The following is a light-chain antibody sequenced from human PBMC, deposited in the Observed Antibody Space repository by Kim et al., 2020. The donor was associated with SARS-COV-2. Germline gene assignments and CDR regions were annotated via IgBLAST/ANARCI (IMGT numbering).Light chain of an antibody. CDR3: NARDNSGNHRV. Sequence: ALGETVSSTCQGDSLRRYCASWYQQKPGPAPVLVIYGKNNRPSGIPDRFSGSSSGNTASLTITGAQAEDEADYYCNARDNSGNHRVFGGGTQLTVL. CDR1: SLRRYC. J-gene: IGLJ3*02. V-gene: IGLV3-19*01. CDR2: GKN.